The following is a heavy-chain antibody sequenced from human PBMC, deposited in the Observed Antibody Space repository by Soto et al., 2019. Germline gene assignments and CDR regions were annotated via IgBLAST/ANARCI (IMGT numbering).Heavy chain of an antibody. CDR1: GFTFRNYA. V-gene: IGHV3-23*01. CDR3: AKDRQDDSAWTLDS. CDR2: IGSNGYT. Sequence: EMQLLESGGELVQPGGSLRLSCAASGFTFRNYAMAWVRQAPGKGLEWVSGIGSNGYTFYADSMKGRITISSDNSENTRYLQMNSLRVEDTALYYCAKDRQDDSAWTLDSWGQGTLVTVSS. D-gene: IGHD1-26*01. J-gene: IGHJ5*01.